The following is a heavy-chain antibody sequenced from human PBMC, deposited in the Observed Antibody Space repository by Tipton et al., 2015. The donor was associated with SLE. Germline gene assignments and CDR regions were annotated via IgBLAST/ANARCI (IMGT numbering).Heavy chain of an antibody. CDR3: AKADDFWSGYYNGGYYFDY. V-gene: IGHV3-23*03. J-gene: IGHJ4*02. CDR2: IYNGGSST. Sequence: GSLRLSCAASGFTFSSYAMSWVRQAPGKGLEWVSVIYNGGSSTYYADSVKGRFTISRDNSKNTLYLQMNSLRAEDTAIYYCAKADDFWSGYYNGGYYFDYWGQGTLVTVSS. D-gene: IGHD3-3*01. CDR1: GFTFSSYA.